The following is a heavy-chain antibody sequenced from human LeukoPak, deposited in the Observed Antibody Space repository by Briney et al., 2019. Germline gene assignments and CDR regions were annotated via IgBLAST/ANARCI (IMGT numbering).Heavy chain of an antibody. CDR1: GGSISTHY. D-gene: IGHD3-10*01. Sequence: SETLSLTCTVSGGSISTHYWGWIRQPPGKGLEWIGYIYYTGSTNYNPSLKSRVTMAIDTSKNQFSLELTFVSAADTAVYYCAGAQYASGSFFDYWGQGTLATVSS. CDR2: IYYTGST. CDR3: AGAQYASGSFFDY. V-gene: IGHV4-59*11. J-gene: IGHJ4*02.